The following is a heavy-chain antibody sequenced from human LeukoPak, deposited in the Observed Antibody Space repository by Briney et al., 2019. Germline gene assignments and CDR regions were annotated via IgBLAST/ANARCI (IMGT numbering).Heavy chain of an antibody. CDR2: IKQDGSEK. D-gene: IGHD1-1*01. Sequence: GGSLRLSCAASGFTFSSYWMSWVRQAPGKGLEGVANIKQDGSEKYYVDSVKGRFTISRDNAKKSLYVQMKSLRDEDTAVYYCARSPRYNLHDVSAFDIWGQGTMVTVSS. J-gene: IGHJ3*02. CDR3: ARSPRYNLHDVSAFDI. V-gene: IGHV3-7*01. CDR1: GFTFSSYW.